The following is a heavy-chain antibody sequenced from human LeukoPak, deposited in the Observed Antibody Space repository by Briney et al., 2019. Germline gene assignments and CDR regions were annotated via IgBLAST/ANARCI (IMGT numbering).Heavy chain of an antibody. V-gene: IGHV3-30-3*01. D-gene: IGHD6-19*01. CDR2: ISYDGSNK. J-gene: IGHJ2*01. Sequence: GGSLRLSCAASGFTFSSYAMHWVRQAPGKGLDWVAVISYDGSNKYYADSVKGRFTISRDNSKNTLYLQMDSLRAEDTAVYYCAGGSGRYWYFDLWGRGTLVTVSS. CDR1: GFTFSSYA. CDR3: AGGSGRYWYFDL.